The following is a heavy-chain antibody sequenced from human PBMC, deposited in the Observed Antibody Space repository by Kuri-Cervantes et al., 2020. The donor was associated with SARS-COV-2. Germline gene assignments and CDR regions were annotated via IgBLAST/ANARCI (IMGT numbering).Heavy chain of an antibody. D-gene: IGHD6-13*01. Sequence: ASVKVSCKASGYTFTSYYMHWVRQAPGQGLEWMGRINPNGGSTSNAQNVQGRVTMTRDTSTSTVYMELSSLRSEDTAVYYCASAQEDNAQQLAGFGYWGQGTLVTVSS. CDR3: ASAQEDNAQQLAGFGY. CDR2: INPNGGST. CDR1: GYTFTSYY. V-gene: IGHV1-46*01. J-gene: IGHJ4*02.